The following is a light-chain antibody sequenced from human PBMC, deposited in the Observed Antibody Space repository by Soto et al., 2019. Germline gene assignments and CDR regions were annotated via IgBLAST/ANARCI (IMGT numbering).Light chain of an antibody. Sequence: EIVLTQFPATLSLSPGERATLSCRASQSVNNYLAWYQQKPGQPPRLLIYDASDRATGNPARFSGSGSGPDFALTISSLEPEDFAIYYCQHRYGFTFGPGTKVDIK. CDR3: QHRYGFT. CDR2: DAS. CDR1: QSVNNY. J-gene: IGKJ3*01. V-gene: IGKV3-11*01.